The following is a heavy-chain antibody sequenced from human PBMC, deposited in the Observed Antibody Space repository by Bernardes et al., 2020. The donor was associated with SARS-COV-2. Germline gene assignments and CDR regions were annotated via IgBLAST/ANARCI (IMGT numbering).Heavy chain of an antibody. CDR1: GFSFSDSP. V-gene: IGHV3-23*01. J-gene: IGHJ4*02. Sequence: GGSLRLSCAASGFSFSDSPIHWVRQTPGKGLEWVSYISGTGDVTNYAESVMGRFTISRDKSDNTVFLQMTSLRVEDTAIYYCAKDYRTNYFDNWGQGTLVTVSS. CDR2: ISGTGDVT. D-gene: IGHD3-16*02. CDR3: AKDYRTNYFDN.